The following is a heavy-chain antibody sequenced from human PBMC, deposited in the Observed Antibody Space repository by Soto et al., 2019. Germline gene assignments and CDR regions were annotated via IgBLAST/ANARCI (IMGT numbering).Heavy chain of an antibody. CDR1: GYTFTSYG. D-gene: IGHD1-1*01. J-gene: IGHJ6*02. CDR3: ARDPKTGTYYYYYGMDV. CDR2: ISAYNGNT. V-gene: IGHV1-18*01. Sequence: ASVKVSCKASGYTFTSYGISWVRQAPGQGLEWMGWISAYNGNTNYAQKLQGRVTMTTDTSTSTAYMELRSLRSDDTAVYYCARDPKTGTYYYYYGMDVWGQGTTVTSP.